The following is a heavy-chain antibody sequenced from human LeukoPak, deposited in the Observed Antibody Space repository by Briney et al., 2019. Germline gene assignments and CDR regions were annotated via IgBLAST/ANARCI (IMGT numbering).Heavy chain of an antibody. V-gene: IGHV5-51*01. CDR3: ARITDYGDPIDY. D-gene: IGHD4-17*01. CDR2: IYPGDSDT. Sequence: GESLKISCKGSGYSFTTYWIGWVRQMPGKGLEWMGIIYPGDSDTTYSPSFQGHVTISADKSITTAYLQWSSLKASDTAMYYCARITDYGDPIDYWGQGTLVTVSS. CDR1: GYSFTTYW. J-gene: IGHJ4*02.